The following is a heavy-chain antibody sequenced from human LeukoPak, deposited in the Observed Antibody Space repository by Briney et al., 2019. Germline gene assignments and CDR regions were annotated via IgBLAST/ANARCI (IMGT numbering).Heavy chain of an antibody. V-gene: IGHV1-18*01. CDR2: ISAYNGNT. D-gene: IGHD3-22*01. CDR1: GYTFTSYG. CDR3: ARVGYYDSSGYYQLLPYFDY. Sequence: GASVKVSCKASGYTFTSYGISWVRQAPGQGLEWMGWISAYNGNTNYAQKLQGRVTMTRDTSTSTVYMELSSLRSEDTAVYYCARVGYYDSSGYYQLLPYFDYWGQGTLVTVSS. J-gene: IGHJ4*02.